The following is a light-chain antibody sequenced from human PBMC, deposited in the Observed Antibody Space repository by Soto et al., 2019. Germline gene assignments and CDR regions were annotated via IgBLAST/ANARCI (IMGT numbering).Light chain of an antibody. V-gene: IGKV3-20*01. J-gene: IGKJ5*01. Sequence: EIVLTQSPGTLSLSPGERATLTCRASQSVSSNFLAWFQQQPGQAPRLLVYAASRRVTGIPDRFSGSGSRTDFTLTTSRLEPEDCAVYFCQQYDGSPITFGQGTRLEIK. CDR1: QSVSSNF. CDR2: AAS. CDR3: QQYDGSPIT.